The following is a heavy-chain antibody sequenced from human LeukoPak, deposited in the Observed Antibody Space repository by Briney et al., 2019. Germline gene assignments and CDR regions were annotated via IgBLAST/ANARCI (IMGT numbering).Heavy chain of an antibody. J-gene: IGHJ5*02. CDR1: GGTFSSYA. V-gene: IGHV1-69*04. Sequence: GASVKVSCKASGGTFSSYAISWVRQAPGQGLEWMGRIIPILGIANYAQKFQGRVTITADKSTSTAYMELSSLRSEDTAVYYCTTNYDYVWGSYRFPPFDPWGQGTLVTVSS. CDR3: TTNYDYVWGSYRFPPFDP. D-gene: IGHD3-16*02. CDR2: IIPILGIA.